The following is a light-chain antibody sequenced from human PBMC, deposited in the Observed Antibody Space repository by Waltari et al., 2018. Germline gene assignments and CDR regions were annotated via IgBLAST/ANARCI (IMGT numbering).Light chain of an antibody. V-gene: IGLV3-1*01. Sequence: SSDLTQPPSVSVSPGQTATITCSGANLADQYASWYQLKSGQSPVLVIYEDRRRPSGIPGRFSGSNSGNTVTLTITGTQATDEADYYCQTWGSSTSYVFGSGTKVTVL. CDR1: NLADQY. CDR3: QTWGSSTSYV. J-gene: IGLJ1*01. CDR2: EDR.